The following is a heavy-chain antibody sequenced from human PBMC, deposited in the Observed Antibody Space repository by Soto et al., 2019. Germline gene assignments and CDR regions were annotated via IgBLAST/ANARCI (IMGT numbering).Heavy chain of an antibody. CDR1: GYTFTGYY. J-gene: IGHJ4*02. D-gene: IGHD3-22*01. V-gene: IGHV1-2*04. Sequence: ASVKVSCKASGYTFTGYYMHWVRQAPGQGLEWMGWINPNSGGTNYAQKFQGWVTMTRDTSISTAYMELSRLRSDDTAVYYCARDQYYYDSSGYYDYWGQGTLVTVSS. CDR2: INPNSGGT. CDR3: ARDQYYYDSSGYYDY.